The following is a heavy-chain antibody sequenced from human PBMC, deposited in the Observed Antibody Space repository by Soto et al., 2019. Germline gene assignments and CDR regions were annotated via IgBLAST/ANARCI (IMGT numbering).Heavy chain of an antibody. J-gene: IGHJ4*02. CDR3: ARDRAVVVVVSILDY. CDR2: IWYDGSNK. V-gene: IGHV3-33*08. Sequence: GGSLRLSCAASGFTFSSYGMHWVRQAPGKGLEWVAVIWYDGSNKYYADSVKGRFTISRDNSKNTLYLQMNSLRAEDTAVYYCARDRAVVVVVSILDYWGQGTLVTVSS. CDR1: GFTFSSYG. D-gene: IGHD2-15*01.